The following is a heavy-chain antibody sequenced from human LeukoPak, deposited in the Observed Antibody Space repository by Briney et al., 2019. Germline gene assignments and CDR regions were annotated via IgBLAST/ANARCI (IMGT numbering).Heavy chain of an antibody. CDR2: INTDGSTT. CDR3: AREGAAAGSGYYFDY. D-gene: IGHD6-13*01. J-gene: IGHJ4*02. CDR1: GLTFSSYW. V-gene: IGHV3-74*01. Sequence: GGSLRLSCAASGLTFSSYWMHWVRQAPGKGLVWVSRINTDGSTTNYADSVKGRFTISRDNAKDTLYLQMNSLRAEDTAVYYCAREGAAAGSGYYFDYWGQGTLVAVSS.